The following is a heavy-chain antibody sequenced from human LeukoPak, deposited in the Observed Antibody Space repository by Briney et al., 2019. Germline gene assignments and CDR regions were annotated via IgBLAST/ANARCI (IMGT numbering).Heavy chain of an antibody. V-gene: IGHV4-4*07. CDR1: GGSTSSYY. Sequence: SETLSLTCTVSGGSTSSYYWSWIRQPAGKGLEWIGRIYTGGSTNYNPSLKSRVTMSVDTSKNQFSLKLSSVTAADTAIYYCARGGYYGSGNDFRFDPWGQGTLVTVSS. CDR3: ARGGYYGSGNDFRFDP. J-gene: IGHJ5*02. CDR2: IYTGGST. D-gene: IGHD3-10*01.